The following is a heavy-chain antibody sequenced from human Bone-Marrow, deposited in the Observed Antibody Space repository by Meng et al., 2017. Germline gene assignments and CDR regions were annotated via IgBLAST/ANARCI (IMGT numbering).Heavy chain of an antibody. V-gene: IGHV1-18*01. CDR2: ISAYNGNT. CDR1: GYTFTSYG. Sequence: ASVKVSCKASGYTFTSYGISWVRQAPGQGLEWMGWISAYNGNTNYAQKLQGRVTMTTDTSTSTAYMELRSLRSDDTAVYYCATVERGYCSGGSGYRPFDYWGQGTLVTVSS. CDR3: ATVERGYCSGGSGYRPFDY. J-gene: IGHJ4*02. D-gene: IGHD2-15*01.